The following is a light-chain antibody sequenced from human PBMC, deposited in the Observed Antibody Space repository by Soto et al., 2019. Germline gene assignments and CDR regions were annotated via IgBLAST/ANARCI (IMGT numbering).Light chain of an antibody. CDR3: QQYSSYPLT. J-gene: IGKJ4*01. Sequence: DIEMRPSPSSLSAFVGDRVTITCRARESLNRWLAWDQQKPGKAPKLLIYKASSLESGVPARFSGSGSGTEFTLTISSLQPDDFATYYCQQYSSYPLTFGGGTKVDI. V-gene: IGKV1-5*03. CDR1: ESLNRW. CDR2: KAS.